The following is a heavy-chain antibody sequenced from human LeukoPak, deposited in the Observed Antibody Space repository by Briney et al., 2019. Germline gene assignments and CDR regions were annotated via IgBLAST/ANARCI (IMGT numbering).Heavy chain of an antibody. V-gene: IGHV3-30*18. J-gene: IGHJ4*02. CDR2: ISYDGSNK. CDR1: GFTFSSYG. D-gene: IGHD5-12*01. Sequence: PGRSLRLSCAASGFTFSSYGMHWVRQAPGKGLEWVAVISYDGSNKYYADSVKGRFTISRDNSKNTLYLQMNSLRAEDTAVYYCAKGSRVATIEDVLDYWGQGTLVTVSS. CDR3: AKGSRVATIEDVLDY.